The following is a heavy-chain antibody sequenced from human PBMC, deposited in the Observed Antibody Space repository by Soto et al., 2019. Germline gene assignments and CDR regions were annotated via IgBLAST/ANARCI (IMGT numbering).Heavy chain of an antibody. J-gene: IGHJ4*02. Sequence: EVQLLESGGGLVQPGGSLRLACAASGCTFSTSSMARVRQDPGKGLAWVSGLSGGGAKTFYADSVKGRFTISVDNSKNTVYLQMNSLRVEDTAVYYCARWDGYGDEWGQGTLVTVSS. CDR1: GCTFSTSS. D-gene: IGHD5-12*01. CDR3: ARWDGYGDE. CDR2: LSGGGAKT. V-gene: IGHV3-23*01.